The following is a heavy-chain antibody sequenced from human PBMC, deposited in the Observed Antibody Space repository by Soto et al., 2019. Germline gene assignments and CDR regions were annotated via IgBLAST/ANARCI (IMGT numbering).Heavy chain of an antibody. CDR2: IIPIFGTA. V-gene: IGHV1-69*01. Sequence: QVQLVQSGAEVKKPGSSVKVSCKASGGTFSSYAISWVRQAPGQGLEWMGGIIPIFGTANYAKKFQGRVTITADDSASKAYMELSSLRSEDTAVYYCARDERPYGMDVWGQGTTVTVSS. J-gene: IGHJ6*02. CDR1: GGTFSSYA. CDR3: ARDERPYGMDV.